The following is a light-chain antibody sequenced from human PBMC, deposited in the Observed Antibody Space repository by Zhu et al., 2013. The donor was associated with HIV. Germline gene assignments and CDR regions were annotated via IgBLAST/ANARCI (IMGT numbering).Light chain of an antibody. CDR1: NVGGKS. CDR3: QVWDSSGDHRDVV. V-gene: IGLV3-21*03. Sequence: SYVLTQPPSVSVAPGKTARITCGGNNVGGKSVHWYQQKPGQAPVLVVYDDSDRPSGIPERFSGSNSGNTATLTISRVEAGDEADYYCQVWDSSGDHRDVVFGGGTKLTVL. CDR2: DDS. J-gene: IGLJ2*01.